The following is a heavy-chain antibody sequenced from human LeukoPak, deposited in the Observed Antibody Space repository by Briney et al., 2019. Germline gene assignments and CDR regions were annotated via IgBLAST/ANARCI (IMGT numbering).Heavy chain of an antibody. CDR2: INSDGSST. CDR1: GFTFSSYW. D-gene: IGHD5-12*01. V-gene: IGHV3-74*01. CDR3: ASARGYSGYGVNYYGMDV. J-gene: IGHJ6*02. Sequence: GGSLRLSCAASGFTFSSYWMHWVRQAPGKGLVWVSRINSDGSSTSYADSVKGRFTISRDNAKNTLYLQMNSLRAEDTAVYYCASARGYSGYGVNYYGMDVWGQGTTVTVSS.